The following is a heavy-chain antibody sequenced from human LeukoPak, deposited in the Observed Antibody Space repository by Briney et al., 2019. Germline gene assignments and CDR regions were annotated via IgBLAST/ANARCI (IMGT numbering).Heavy chain of an antibody. CDR1: GYTFTNFD. J-gene: IGHJ4*02. V-gene: IGHV1-8*03. Sequence: ASVEVSCKTSGYTFTNFDINWVRQATGQGLEWLGWMNPYTGKTGYAQKFQGRVTFTGDTSIRTAYMEVSSLTSEDTVVYYCARGMDLLGIYYFDYWGQGTLVTVSS. CDR3: ARGMDLLGIYYFDY. D-gene: IGHD1-26*01. CDR2: MNPYTGKT.